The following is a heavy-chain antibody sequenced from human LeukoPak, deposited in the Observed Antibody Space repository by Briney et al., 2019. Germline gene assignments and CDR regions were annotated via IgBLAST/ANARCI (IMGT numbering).Heavy chain of an antibody. J-gene: IGHJ3*02. Sequence: PSETLSLTCTVSGGSIGTNYWNWIRQPPGKGVEWIGYIYYSGSTNYNPSLNSRVTISLDTSRNQFSLKLSSVTAADTAVYYCARSLVLWLGESRSGFDIWGQGTMVTVSS. CDR3: ARSLVLWLGESRSGFDI. CDR2: IYYSGST. CDR1: GGSIGTNY. V-gene: IGHV4-59*01. D-gene: IGHD3-10*01.